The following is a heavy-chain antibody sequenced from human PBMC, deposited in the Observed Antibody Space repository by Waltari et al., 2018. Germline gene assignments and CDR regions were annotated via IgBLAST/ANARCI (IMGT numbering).Heavy chain of an antibody. Sequence: EVQMVKYRGDLVQTGGYMRLSCAAYGFKFGRFRMHWVRQAPGKGLGCVSNIKGDATRTNYAESVKGRFTISRDNAKNTLYLQMNSLRAEDTAVYYCAREASNYEALDYWGQGTLVTVSS. D-gene: IGHD3-16*01. J-gene: IGHJ4*02. V-gene: IGHV3-74*01. CDR3: AREASNYEALDY. CDR1: GFKFGRFR. CDR2: IKGDATRT.